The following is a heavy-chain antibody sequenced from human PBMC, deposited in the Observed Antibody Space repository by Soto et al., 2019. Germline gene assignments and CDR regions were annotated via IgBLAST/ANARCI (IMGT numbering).Heavy chain of an antibody. CDR3: AKDSMRLRYFDWSDY. V-gene: IGHV3-30*18. D-gene: IGHD3-9*01. CDR2: ISYDGSNK. Sequence: GGSLRLSCAASGFTFSSYGMHWVRQAPGKGLEWVAVISYDGSNKYYADSVKGRFTISRDNSKNTLYLQMNSLRAEDTAVYYCAKDSMRLRYFDWSDYWGQGTLVTVSS. J-gene: IGHJ4*02. CDR1: GFTFSSYG.